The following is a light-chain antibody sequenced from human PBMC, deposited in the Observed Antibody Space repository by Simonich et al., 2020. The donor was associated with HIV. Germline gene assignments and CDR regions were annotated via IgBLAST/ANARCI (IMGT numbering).Light chain of an antibody. J-gene: IGLJ1*01. V-gene: IGLV3-1*01. CDR1: ELGDKY. CDR3: QVWDGSTYV. CDR2: QDS. Sequence: SYEMTQPPSVSVSPGQTASITCSGDELGDKYACWYQQKPGQSPVLVMYQDSKRPSGIPERFSGSNSGNTATLTISGTQAMDEADYYCQVWDGSTYVFGTGTKVTVL.